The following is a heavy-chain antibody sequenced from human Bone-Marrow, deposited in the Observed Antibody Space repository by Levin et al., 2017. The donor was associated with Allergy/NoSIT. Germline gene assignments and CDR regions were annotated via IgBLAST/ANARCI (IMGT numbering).Heavy chain of an antibody. J-gene: IGHJ2*01. CDR1: GFSFSSES. D-gene: IGHD1/OR15-1a*01. V-gene: IGHV3-21*01. CDR2: MSSRGSFI. Sequence: GGSLRLSCAASGFSFSSESMNWVRQAPGKGLEWVSSMSSRGSFIYYADSVKGRFTISRENAKNSVYLQMNRLRDEDTAVYYCARGTATTSKYFDLWGRGTLVIVSS. CDR3: ARGTATTSKYFDL.